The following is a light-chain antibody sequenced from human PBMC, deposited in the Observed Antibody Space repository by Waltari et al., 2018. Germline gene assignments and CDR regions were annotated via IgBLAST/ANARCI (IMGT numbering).Light chain of an antibody. CDR1: HSITSN. V-gene: IGKV3-15*01. CDR2: GAS. Sequence: EIVMTQSPATLPVSLGERATLSCRASHSITSNLAWYQQKPGQAPRLLVYGASTRATGIPARFSGSGSGTEFTLTISSLQSEDFAVYYCQQYNNWPLYTFGQGTKLEIK. CDR3: QQYNNWPLYT. J-gene: IGKJ2*01.